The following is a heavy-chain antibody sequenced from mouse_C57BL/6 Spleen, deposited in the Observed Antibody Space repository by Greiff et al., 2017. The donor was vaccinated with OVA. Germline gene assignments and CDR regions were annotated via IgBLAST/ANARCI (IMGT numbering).Heavy chain of an antibody. Sequence: VKLMESGPELVKPGASVKISCKASGYAFSSSWMNWVKQRPGKGLEWIGRIYPGDGDTNYNGKFKGKATLTADKSSSTAYMQLSSLTSEDSAVYFCARYGQDAMDYWGQGTSVTVSS. CDR3: ARYGQDAMDY. V-gene: IGHV1-82*01. CDR1: GYAFSSSW. CDR2: IYPGDGDT. J-gene: IGHJ4*01. D-gene: IGHD1-1*01.